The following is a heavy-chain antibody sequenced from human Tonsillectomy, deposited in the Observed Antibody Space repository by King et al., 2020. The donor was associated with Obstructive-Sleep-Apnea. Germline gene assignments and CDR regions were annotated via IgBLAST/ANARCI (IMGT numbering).Heavy chain of an antibody. D-gene: IGHD2-2*01. CDR3: ARGAMTLGAFDI. CDR2: IYYSGST. V-gene: IGHV4-31*03. CDR1: GGSISSVGYY. Sequence: VQLQESGPGRVKPSQTLSLTCTFSGGSISSVGYYWSWIRQHPGKGLEWIGYIYYSGSTSYTPSLKSRVTISVDTSKNHFSLQLSSVTAADTAVYYCARGAMTLGAFDIWGQGTMVTVSS. J-gene: IGHJ3*02.